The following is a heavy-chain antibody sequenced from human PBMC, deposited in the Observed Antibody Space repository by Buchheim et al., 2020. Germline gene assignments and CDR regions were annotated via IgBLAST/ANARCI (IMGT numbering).Heavy chain of an antibody. V-gene: IGHV3-23*01. CDR1: GFTFSGYA. CDR3: AKDLTGVRGVIITYYFIY. D-gene: IGHD3-10*01. J-gene: IGHJ4*02. CDR2: ISGTTGAT. Sequence: EVQLLESGGGLVQPGGSLRLSCTVSGFTFSGYAMSWVRQTPGKGLEWVSTISGTTGATYYTDSVQGRFTISRDDSKSTLYLQMDSLRVEDTATYYCAKDLTGVRGVIITYYFIYWGQGTL.